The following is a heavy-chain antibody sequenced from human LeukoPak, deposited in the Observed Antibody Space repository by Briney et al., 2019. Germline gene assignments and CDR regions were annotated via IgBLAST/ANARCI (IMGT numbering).Heavy chain of an antibody. CDR2: VHLSGAT. V-gene: IGHV4-59*12. J-gene: IGHJ4*02. CDR1: GASISSYY. CDR3: TRESGAFSPFGF. D-gene: IGHD1-26*01. Sequence: PSETLSLTCTVSGASISSYYWSWVRQPPGKGLEWIGEVHLSGATNYNPSLESRVSMSIDTSKNQMSLKLTSVTAADTAIYFCTRESGAFSPFGFWGQGTLVTVSS.